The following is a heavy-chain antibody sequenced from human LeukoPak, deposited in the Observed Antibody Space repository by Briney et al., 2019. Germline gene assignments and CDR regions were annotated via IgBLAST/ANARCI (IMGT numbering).Heavy chain of an antibody. CDR2: IKQDGSEK. CDR3: ARDWRYYDSSVNDY. CDR1: GFPFSSYW. D-gene: IGHD3-22*01. Sequence: PGGSLQLSCAASGFPFSSYWMGWVRPAPGEGRGGGANIKQDGSEKYYVDSVKGRFTISRDNAKNSLYLQMNSLRAEDTAVYYCARDWRYYDSSVNDYWGQGTLVTVSS. J-gene: IGHJ4*02. V-gene: IGHV3-7*01.